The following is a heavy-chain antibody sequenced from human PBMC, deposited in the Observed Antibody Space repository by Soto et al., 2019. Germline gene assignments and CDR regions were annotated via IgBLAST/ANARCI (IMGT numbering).Heavy chain of an antibody. V-gene: IGHV4-28*03. Sequence: SETLSLTCAVSGYSISSSNWWGWIRQPPGKGLEWIGYIYYSGSTNYNPSLKSRVTISVDTSKNQFSLKLSSVTAADTAVYYCARVGPGYRYGHFDYWGQGTLVTVSS. CDR1: GYSISSSNW. D-gene: IGHD5-18*01. CDR3: ARVGPGYRYGHFDY. CDR2: IYYSGST. J-gene: IGHJ4*02.